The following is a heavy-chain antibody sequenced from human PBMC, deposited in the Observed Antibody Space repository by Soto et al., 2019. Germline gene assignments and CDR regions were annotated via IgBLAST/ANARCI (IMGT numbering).Heavy chain of an antibody. J-gene: IGHJ6*02. V-gene: IGHV3-30-3*01. D-gene: IGHD3-10*01. CDR2: ISYDGSNK. CDR1: GFTFSSYA. Sequence: GGSLRLSCAASGFTFSSYAVHWVRQAPGKGLEWVAVISYDGSNKYYADSVKGRFTISRDNSKNTLYLQMNSLRAEDTAVYYCARDRITMVRGVIIKNYYYGMDVWGQGTTVTVSS. CDR3: ARDRITMVRGVIIKNYYYGMDV.